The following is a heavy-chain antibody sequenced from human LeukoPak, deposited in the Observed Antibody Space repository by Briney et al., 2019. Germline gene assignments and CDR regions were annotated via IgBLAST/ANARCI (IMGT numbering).Heavy chain of an antibody. D-gene: IGHD2-2*01. CDR2: INHSGST. J-gene: IGHJ5*02. CDR3: ARVAPYCSSTSCLGWFDP. Sequence: SETLSLTCAVYGGSFSGYYWSWIRQPPGKGLEWIGEINHSGSTNYNPSLKSRVTISVDTSKNQFSLKLSSVTAADTAVYYCARVAPYCSSTSCLGWFDPWGQGTLVTVSS. CDR1: GGSFSGYY. V-gene: IGHV4-34*01.